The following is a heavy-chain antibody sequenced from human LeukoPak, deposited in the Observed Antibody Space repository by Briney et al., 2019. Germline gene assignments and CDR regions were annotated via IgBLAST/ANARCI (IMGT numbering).Heavy chain of an antibody. CDR2: ISGSGGST. CDR3: AALQWLVPTDAFDI. Sequence: GGSLRLSCAASGFTFNNYAMSWVRQAPGKGLEWVSAISGSGGSTYYAGSVKGRFTISRDNSKSTLYLQMNSLRAEDTAVYYCAALQWLVPTDAFDIWGQGTMVTVSS. CDR1: GFTFNNYA. J-gene: IGHJ3*02. V-gene: IGHV3-23*01. D-gene: IGHD6-19*01.